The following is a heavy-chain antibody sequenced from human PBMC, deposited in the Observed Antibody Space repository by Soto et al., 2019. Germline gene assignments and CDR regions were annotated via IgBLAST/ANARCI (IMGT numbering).Heavy chain of an antibody. Sequence: EVQLVESGGGLVQPGGSLRLSCAASGFTFSSYWMTWARQAPGKGLEWVASMNRDGSEKRYVDSVEGRFTISRDNAQNPLFLQMNRPSPDGTAGYYCGREGGRRFDYRGQGSLVTGSS. CDR1: GFTFSSYW. J-gene: IGHJ4*02. CDR2: MNRDGSEK. CDR3: GREGGRRFDY. V-gene: IGHV3-7*01. D-gene: IGHD1-26*01.